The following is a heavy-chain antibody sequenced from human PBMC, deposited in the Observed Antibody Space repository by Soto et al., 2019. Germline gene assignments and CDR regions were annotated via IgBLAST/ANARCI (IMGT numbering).Heavy chain of an antibody. CDR3: ARRRIDYYYGMDV. D-gene: IGHD2-15*01. V-gene: IGHV3-53*01. CDR1: GCTVSSNY. CDR2: IYSGGST. J-gene: IGHJ6*02. Sequence: GGSRRLSCAASGCTVSSNYMSWVRQAPGKGLEWVSVIYSGGSTYYADSVKGRFTISRDNSKNTLYLQMNSLRAEDTAVYYCARRRIDYYYGMDVWGQGTTVTVS.